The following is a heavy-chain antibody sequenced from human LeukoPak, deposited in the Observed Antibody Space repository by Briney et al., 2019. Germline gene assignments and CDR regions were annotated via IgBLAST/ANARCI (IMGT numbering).Heavy chain of an antibody. Sequence: GGSLRLSCAASGFQFDDYAMTWVRQAPGKGLEWVSVTSGSGGSTYYADSVKGRFTISRDNAKNSLYLQMNSLRAEDTAVYYCARAPPYYFDYWGQGTLVTVSS. CDR1: GFQFDDYA. CDR3: ARAPPYYFDY. V-gene: IGHV3-21*01. CDR2: TSGSGGST. J-gene: IGHJ4*02.